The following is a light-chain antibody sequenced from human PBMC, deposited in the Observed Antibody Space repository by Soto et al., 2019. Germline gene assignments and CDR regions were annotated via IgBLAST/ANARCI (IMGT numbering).Light chain of an antibody. CDR3: CSYAGSYTEI. V-gene: IGLV2-11*01. CDR2: DVN. CDR1: SSDVGGYNY. Sequence: QSALTQPRSVSGSPGQSVTISCTGTSSDVGGYNYVSWYQQHPGKAPKLIIYDVNKRPSGVPDRFSGSKSDNTASLTISGLQSEDEADYYCCSYAGSYTEIFGGGTKLTVL. J-gene: IGLJ2*01.